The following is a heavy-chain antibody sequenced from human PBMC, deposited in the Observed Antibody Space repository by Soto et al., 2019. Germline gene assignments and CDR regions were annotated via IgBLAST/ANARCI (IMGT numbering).Heavy chain of an antibody. J-gene: IGHJ4*02. V-gene: IGHV1-18*01. CDR1: GYTVTSYG. Sequence: QVHLVQSGAEVKKPGASVKVSCKASGYTVTSYGITWVRQAPGQGLEWMGWISAHNGNTDYAQKLQARVIVTRDTSTSTAYMELRSLISDDTAVYYCARGRYGDYWGQGALVTVSS. D-gene: IGHD1-1*01. CDR2: ISAHNGNT. CDR3: ARGRYGDY.